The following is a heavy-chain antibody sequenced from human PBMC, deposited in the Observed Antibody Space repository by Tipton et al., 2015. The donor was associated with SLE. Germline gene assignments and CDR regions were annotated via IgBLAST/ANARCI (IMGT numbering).Heavy chain of an antibody. Sequence: LRLSCAVYGGSFSDYYWSWIRQPPGKGLEWIGYIYYSGSTYYNPSLKSRVTISVDTSKNQFSLKLSSVTAADTAVYYCARAEGHYYGSGSYYDYWGQGTLVTVSS. V-gene: IGHV4-30-4*01. J-gene: IGHJ4*02. D-gene: IGHD3-10*01. CDR3: ARAEGHYYGSGSYYDY. CDR2: IYYSGST. CDR1: GGSFSDYY.